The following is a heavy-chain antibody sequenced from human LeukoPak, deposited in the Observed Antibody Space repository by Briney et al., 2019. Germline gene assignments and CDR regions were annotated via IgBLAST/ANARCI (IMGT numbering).Heavy chain of an antibody. CDR3: ARPYYDSSGYLSYFDY. V-gene: IGHV4-39*07. Sequence: SETLSLTCTVSGGSISSSSYYWGWIRQPPGKGLEWIGSIYYSGSTYYNPSLKSRVTISVDTSKNQFSLKLSSVTAADTAVYYCARPYYDSSGYLSYFDYWGQGTLVTVSS. CDR1: GGSISSSSYY. J-gene: IGHJ4*02. D-gene: IGHD3-22*01. CDR2: IYYSGST.